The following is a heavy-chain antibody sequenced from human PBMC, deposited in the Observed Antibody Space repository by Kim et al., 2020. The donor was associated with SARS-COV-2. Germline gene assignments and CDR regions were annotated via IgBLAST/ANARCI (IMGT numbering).Heavy chain of an antibody. CDR2: ISSSSSYI. D-gene: IGHD6-13*01. V-gene: IGHV3-21*01. Sequence: GGSLRLSCAASGFTFSSYSMNWVRQAPGKGLEWVSSISSSSSYIYYADSVKGRFTISRDNAKNSLYLQMNSLRAEDTAVYYCARDSSSWYPWFDPWGQGTLVTVSS. J-gene: IGHJ5*02. CDR1: GFTFSSYS. CDR3: ARDSSSWYPWFDP.